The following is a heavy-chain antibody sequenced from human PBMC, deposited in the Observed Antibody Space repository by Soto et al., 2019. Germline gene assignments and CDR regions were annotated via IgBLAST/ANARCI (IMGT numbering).Heavy chain of an antibody. Sequence: QVQLQESGPGLVKPSQTLSLTCTVSGVSISHGAYYWSWIRQLPGKGLEWIGYIYYSGDTQYNPSLKSRISVSIDTSKNHFSLKMNSVTAADTAMYFCARVDSASWLDYWGQGTLVTVSS. D-gene: IGHD6-13*01. J-gene: IGHJ4*02. CDR3: ARVDSASWLDY. CDR1: GVSISHGAYY. V-gene: IGHV4-31*03. CDR2: IYYSGDT.